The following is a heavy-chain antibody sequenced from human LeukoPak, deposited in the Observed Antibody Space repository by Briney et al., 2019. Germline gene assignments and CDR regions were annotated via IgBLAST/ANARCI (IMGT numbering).Heavy chain of an antibody. CDR1: GGSFSGYY. Sequence: SETLSLTCAVYGGSFSGYYWSWIRQPPGKGLEWIGEINHSGSTNYNPSLKSRVTISVDTSKNQFSLKLSSVTAADMAVYYCARGMGRWDRRGYSYGPYRGNFDYWGQGTLVTVSS. J-gene: IGHJ4*02. CDR3: ARGMGRWDRRGYSYGPYRGNFDY. V-gene: IGHV4-34*01. D-gene: IGHD5-18*01. CDR2: INHSGST.